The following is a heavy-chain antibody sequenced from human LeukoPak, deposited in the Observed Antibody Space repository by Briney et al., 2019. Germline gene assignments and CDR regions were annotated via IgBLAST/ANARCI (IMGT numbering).Heavy chain of an antibody. D-gene: IGHD6-13*01. J-gene: IGHJ4*02. CDR3: ARGRGSSWYYFDY. V-gene: IGHV4-61*02. Sequence: SETLSLTCTVSGGSISSGSYYWSWLRQPAGKGLEWIGRIYTSGSTNYNPSLKGRVTISVDSSKNQFSLKLSSVTAADTAVYYCARGRGSSWYYFDYWGQGTLVTVSS. CDR1: GGSISSGSYY. CDR2: IYTSGST.